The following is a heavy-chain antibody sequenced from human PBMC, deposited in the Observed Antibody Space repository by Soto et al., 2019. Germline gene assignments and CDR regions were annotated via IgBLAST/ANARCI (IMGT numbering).Heavy chain of an antibody. CDR3: ARGLYADYFSSMDV. V-gene: IGHV3-30-3*01. D-gene: IGHD4-17*01. CDR2: ISYDGDNK. CDR1: GFTFSYHA. Sequence: GGSLRLSCAASGFTFSYHALNWVRQAPGKGLEWVAVISYDGDNKYVAESVKGRFTISRDNSKNTVSLQMNSLRAEDTAMYFCARGLYADYFSSMDVWGKGTTVTVSS. J-gene: IGHJ6*03.